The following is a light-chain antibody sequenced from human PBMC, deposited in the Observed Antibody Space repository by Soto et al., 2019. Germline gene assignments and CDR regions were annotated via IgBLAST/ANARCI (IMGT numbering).Light chain of an antibody. CDR3: QQYGSSGT. CDR2: GAS. Sequence: EIVLTQSPGTLSLSPGERATLSCRASQSVSNNYLAWYQQKPGQAPXLLIYGASNRATGTPDRFSGSGSGTDFTLTISRLEPEDFAVYYCQQYGSSGTFGQGTKVDIK. V-gene: IGKV3-20*01. J-gene: IGKJ1*01. CDR1: QSVSNNY.